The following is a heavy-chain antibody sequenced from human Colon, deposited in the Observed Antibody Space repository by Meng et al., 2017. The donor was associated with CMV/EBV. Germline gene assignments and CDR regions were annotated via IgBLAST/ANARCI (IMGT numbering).Heavy chain of an antibody. CDR3: ARVVLNFFDQ. V-gene: IGHV4-39*07. Sequence: QLQLQESGPGLVKPSEXLSLTCTVSGGSFINNTYFWGWIRQPPGKGLEYIGSVYYSGSTYYNPSLKSRVTISIDTSKNQFSLKLSSVTAADTAMYYCARVVLNFFDQWGQGTLVTVSS. J-gene: IGHJ4*02. CDR1: GGSFINNTYF. CDR2: VYYSGST.